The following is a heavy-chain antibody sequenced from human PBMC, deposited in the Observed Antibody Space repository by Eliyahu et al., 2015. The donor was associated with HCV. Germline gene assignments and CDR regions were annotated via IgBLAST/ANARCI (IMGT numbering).Heavy chain of an antibody. J-gene: IGHJ4*02. CDR1: AFXFSSYA. D-gene: IGHD2-21*02. CDR2: ISGSGGST. CDR3: AKGVVTARYYFDY. Sequence: EVQLLESGGGLVQPGGSLRLSCAASAFXFSSYAMSWVRQAPGKGLEWVSTISGSGGSTYYADSVKGRFTISRDNSKNTLFLQMNSLRAEDTAVYYCAKGVVTARYYFDYWGQGTLVTVSS. V-gene: IGHV3-23*01.